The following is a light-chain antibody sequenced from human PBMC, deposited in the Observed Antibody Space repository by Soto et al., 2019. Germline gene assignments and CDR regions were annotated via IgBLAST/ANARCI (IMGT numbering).Light chain of an antibody. CDR3: QQYNNWPWT. CDR2: GAS. V-gene: IGKV3-15*01. CDR1: QSVSSN. J-gene: IGKJ1*01. Sequence: EIVMTQSPATPSLSPGERATLSCRASQSVSSNLAWYQQKPGQAPRLLIYGASTRATGIPDRFSGSGSGTEVTLTISSLQSEDLAVYYCQQYNNWPWTFGQGTKVEI.